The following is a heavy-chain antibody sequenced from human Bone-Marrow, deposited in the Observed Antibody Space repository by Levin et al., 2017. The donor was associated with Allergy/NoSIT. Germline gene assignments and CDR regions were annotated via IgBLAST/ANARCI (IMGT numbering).Heavy chain of an antibody. CDR3: GRSVSPAQFSPYGSGSWGSRNKYYFDY. V-gene: IGHV4-31*03. CDR2: IYYSGST. D-gene: IGHD3-10*01. Sequence: PSETLSLTCTVSGGSISSGGYYWSWIRQHPGKGLEWIGYIYYSGSTYYNPSLKSRVTISVDTSKNQFSLQLSSVTAADTAVYYCGRSVSPAQFSPYGSGSWGSRNKYYFDYWGQGTLVTVSS. J-gene: IGHJ4*02. CDR1: GGSISSGGYY.